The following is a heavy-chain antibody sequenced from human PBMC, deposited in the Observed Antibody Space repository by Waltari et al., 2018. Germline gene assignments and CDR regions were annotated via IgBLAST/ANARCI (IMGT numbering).Heavy chain of an antibody. CDR1: GFTFSSYS. CDR3: ARKIPEYSSSADY. D-gene: IGHD6-6*01. V-gene: IGHV3-21*01. J-gene: IGHJ4*02. CDR2: ISSSSYI. Sequence: EVQLVESGGGLVKPGGSLRLSCAASGFTFSSYSMNWVRQAPGKGLEWVSSISSSSYIYYADSVKGRFTISRDNAKNSLYLQMNSLRAEDTAVYYCARKIPEYSSSADYWGQGTLVTVSS.